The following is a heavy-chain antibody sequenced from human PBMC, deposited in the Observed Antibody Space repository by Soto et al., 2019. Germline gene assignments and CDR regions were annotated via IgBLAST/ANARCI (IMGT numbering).Heavy chain of an antibody. Sequence: QVQLVESGGGVVQPGRSLRLSCAASGFTFSTYGMHWARQAPGKGLEWVAVIWYDGSNKYYVDSVKGRFTISRDNSKNTVYLQLNSLRVEDTAVYYCARDTHHYFDYWGQGTLVTVSS. CDR3: ARDTHHYFDY. V-gene: IGHV3-33*01. D-gene: IGHD2-15*01. CDR1: GFTFSTYG. J-gene: IGHJ4*02. CDR2: IWYDGSNK.